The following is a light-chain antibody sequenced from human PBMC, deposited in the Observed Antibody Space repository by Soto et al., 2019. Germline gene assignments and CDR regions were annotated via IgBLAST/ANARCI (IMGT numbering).Light chain of an antibody. CDR3: QSYDSSLSVV. CDR1: SSNIGAGYD. Sequence: QSVLTQPPSVSGAPGQRVTISCTGSSSNIGAGYDVHWYQQLPGTAPKPLIYGNSNRPSGVPDRFSGSKSGTSASLAITGLQDEDEADYCCQSYDSSLSVVFGGGTKLTVL. J-gene: IGLJ2*01. V-gene: IGLV1-40*01. CDR2: GNS.